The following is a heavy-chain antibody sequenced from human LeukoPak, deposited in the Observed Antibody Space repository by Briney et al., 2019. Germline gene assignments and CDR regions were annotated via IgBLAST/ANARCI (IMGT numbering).Heavy chain of an antibody. J-gene: IGHJ5*02. V-gene: IGHV3-33*01. D-gene: IGHD2-2*01. CDR1: GFTFSNYA. CDR2: IWYDASNQ. Sequence: GGSLRLSCAASGFTFSNYAMHWVRQAPGKGLEWVAVIWYDASNQYYTDSVKGRFTISRDNSKNTLNLQMNSLRAEDTAVYFCARGPPGRVYETSKRGLFDPWGQGTLVTVSS. CDR3: ARGPPGRVYETSKRGLFDP.